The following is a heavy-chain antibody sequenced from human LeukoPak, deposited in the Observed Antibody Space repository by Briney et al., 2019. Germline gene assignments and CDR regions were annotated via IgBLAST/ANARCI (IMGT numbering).Heavy chain of an antibody. J-gene: IGHJ4*02. V-gene: IGHV4-59*10. CDR1: GGSFSGYY. CDR3: ARGPTTVTRAFDY. CDR2: IYTSGST. D-gene: IGHD4-17*01. Sequence: SETLSLTCAVYGGSFSGYYWSWIRQPAGKGLEWIGRIYTSGSTNYNPSLKSRVTMSVDTSKNQFSLKLSSVTAADAAVYYCARGPTTVTRAFDYWGQGTLVTVSS.